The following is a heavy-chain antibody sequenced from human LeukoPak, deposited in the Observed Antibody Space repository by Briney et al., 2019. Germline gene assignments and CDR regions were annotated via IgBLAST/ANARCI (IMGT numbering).Heavy chain of an antibody. Sequence: SETLSLTCAVYGGSFSGYYWSWIRQPPGKGLEWIGEINHCGSTNYNPSLKSRVTISVDTSKNQFSLKLSSVTAADTAVYYCARRTPIAVAGNGYYYYMDVWGKGTTVTVSS. J-gene: IGHJ6*03. V-gene: IGHV4-34*01. CDR1: GGSFSGYY. D-gene: IGHD6-19*01. CDR2: INHCGST. CDR3: ARRTPIAVAGNGYYYYMDV.